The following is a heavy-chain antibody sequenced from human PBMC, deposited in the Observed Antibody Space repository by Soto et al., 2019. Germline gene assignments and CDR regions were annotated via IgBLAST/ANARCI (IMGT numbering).Heavy chain of an antibody. J-gene: IGHJ2*01. CDR1: GYSISSAY. CDR3: ARDPFFNYGGNSGYFDL. CDR2: FFHSGST. D-gene: IGHD2-21*01. Sequence: SETLSLTCGVSGYSISSAYLGWIRQPPGKGLEWIGNFFHSGSTYYNSSLESRLTMSINKSKNQFSLKLASVTAADTAVYYCARDPFFNYGGNSGYFDLWGRGTLVTVYS. V-gene: IGHV4-38-2*02.